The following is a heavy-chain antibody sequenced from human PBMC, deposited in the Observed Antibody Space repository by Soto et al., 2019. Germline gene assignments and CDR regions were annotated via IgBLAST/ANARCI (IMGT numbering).Heavy chain of an antibody. Sequence: QVQLVQSGAEVKKPGASVKDSCKASGYTFTSYAMHWVRQAPGQRLEWKGWINASNGNTKYSQKFQGRVTITRDTSASTGYMEQSSLSSEYTAVYYCAGEGLLVGRAFAIWGHGRMVTVSS. CDR2: INASNGNT. J-gene: IGHJ3*02. CDR3: AGEGLLVGRAFAI. CDR1: GYTFTSYA. V-gene: IGHV1-3*01. D-gene: IGHD2-8*01.